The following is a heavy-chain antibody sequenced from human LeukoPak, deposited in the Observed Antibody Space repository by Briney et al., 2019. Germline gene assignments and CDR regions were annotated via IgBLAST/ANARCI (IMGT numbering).Heavy chain of an antibody. CDR3: ARHRWASPSSGRLIGGAFDI. V-gene: IGHV5-51*01. D-gene: IGHD1-26*01. Sequence: GESLKISCKGSGYSFTSYWIGWVRQMPGKGLEWMGIIYPGDSDTRYSPSFQGQVTISADKSISTAYLQWSSLKASDTAMYYCARHRWASPSSGRLIGGAFDIWGQGTMVTVSS. CDR2: IYPGDSDT. CDR1: GYSFTSYW. J-gene: IGHJ3*02.